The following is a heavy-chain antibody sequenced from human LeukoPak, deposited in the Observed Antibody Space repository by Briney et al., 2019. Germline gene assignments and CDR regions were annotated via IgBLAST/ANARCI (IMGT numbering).Heavy chain of an antibody. D-gene: IGHD2-2*01. CDR2: IFPGDSET. V-gene: IGHV5-51*01. J-gene: IGHJ4*02. CDR1: GSNFVDYW. Sequence: GESLKISCKDSGSNFVDYWIGWVRQVPGRGLEWMAVIFPGDSETTYSPSFQGQVSISVDTSTNIAYLELSSLRSEDTAVYYCARADCSSTSCYPYWGYYFDYWGQGTLVTVSS. CDR3: ARADCSSTSCYPYWGYYFDY.